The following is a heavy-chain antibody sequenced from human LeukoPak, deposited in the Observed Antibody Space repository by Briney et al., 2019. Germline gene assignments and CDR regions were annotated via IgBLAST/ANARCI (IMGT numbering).Heavy chain of an antibody. J-gene: IGHJ4*02. D-gene: IGHD3-3*01. Sequence: PGGSLRLSCTASGFTFGDYAMSWVRQAPGKGLEWVGFIRSKAYGGTTEYAASVKGRFTISRDDSKSIAYLQVNSLKTEDTAVYYCTRDPSNYDFWSGFLYYFDYWGQGTLVTVSS. CDR3: TRDPSNYDFWSGFLYYFDY. V-gene: IGHV3-49*04. CDR1: GFTFGDYA. CDR2: IRSKAYGGTT.